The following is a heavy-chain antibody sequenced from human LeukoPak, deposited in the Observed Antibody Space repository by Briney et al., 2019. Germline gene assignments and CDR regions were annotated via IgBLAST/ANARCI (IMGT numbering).Heavy chain of an antibody. J-gene: IGHJ3*02. CDR2: IYYSGST. CDR3: ARDRKRCSGGSCYSGAFDI. V-gene: IGHV4-39*07. CDR1: GGSISSSSYY. D-gene: IGHD2-15*01. Sequence: SETLSLTCTVSGGSISSSSYYWGWIRQPPGKGLEWIGSIYYSGSTYYNPSLKSRVTISVDRSKNQFSLKLSSVTAADTAVYYCARDRKRCSGGSCYSGAFDIWGQGTMVTVSS.